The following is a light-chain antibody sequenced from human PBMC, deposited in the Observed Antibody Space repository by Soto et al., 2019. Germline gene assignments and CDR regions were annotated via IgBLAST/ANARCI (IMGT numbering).Light chain of an antibody. V-gene: IGKV1-39*01. CDR1: RTINTY. J-gene: IGKJ4*01. CDR3: QHTYSDIS. CDR2: GAS. Sequence: DVRMTQSPSSLSASVGDTITITCRASRTINTYLNWFQQKPGEPPRLLIYGASTVHDGVPSRFSGSGSGADFTPTSSGLQHEDFACYHRQHTYSDISFGGGTKV.